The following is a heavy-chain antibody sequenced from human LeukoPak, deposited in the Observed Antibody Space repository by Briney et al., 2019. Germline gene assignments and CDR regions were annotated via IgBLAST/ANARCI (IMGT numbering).Heavy chain of an antibody. CDR3: AIRGAATGNYYYMDV. V-gene: IGHV1-2*02. CDR1: GYTFTGYY. J-gene: IGHJ6*03. D-gene: IGHD2-15*01. Sequence: ASVKVSCKASGYTFTGYYMHWVRQAPGQGLEWMGWINPNSGGTNYAQKFQGRVTMTRDTSISTAYMELSRLRSDDTAVYYCAIRGAATGNYYYMDVWGKGTTVTVSS. CDR2: INPNSGGT.